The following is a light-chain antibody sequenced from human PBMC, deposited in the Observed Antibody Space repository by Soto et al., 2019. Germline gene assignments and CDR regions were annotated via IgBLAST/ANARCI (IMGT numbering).Light chain of an antibody. CDR3: QHYRTS. CDR1: QSVSSSY. CDR2: GAY. J-gene: IGKJ4*01. V-gene: IGKV3-20*01. Sequence: EIVLTQSPGTLSLSPGERATLSCRASQSVSSSYLAWYQQKPGQAPRQLIYGAYSRATGIPDRFSGSVSGTDCALTITILELEDFVVYYCQHYRTSFGGGTRVEIK.